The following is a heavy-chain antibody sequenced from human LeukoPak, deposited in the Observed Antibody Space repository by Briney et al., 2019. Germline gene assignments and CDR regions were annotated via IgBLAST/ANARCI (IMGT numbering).Heavy chain of an antibody. CDR1: GFTFSIYA. J-gene: IGHJ4*02. CDR3: AKGSVYGDFDY. D-gene: IGHD4-17*01. CDR2: ISGSGGGT. V-gene: IGHV3-23*01. Sequence: GGSLRLSCAASGFTFSIYAMSWVRQAPGKGLEWVSAISGSGGGTYYADSVKGRFTISRDNSKNTLYLQMNSLSAEDTAVYYCAKGSVYGDFDYWGQGTLVLVSS.